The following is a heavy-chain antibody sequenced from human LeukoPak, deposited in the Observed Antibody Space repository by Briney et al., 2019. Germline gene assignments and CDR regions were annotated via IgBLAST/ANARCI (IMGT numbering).Heavy chain of an antibody. Sequence: GGSLRLSCAASGFIFSNYGMHWVRQAPGKGLEWVAVISYDGSNKYYADSVKGRFTISRDNSKNTLYLQMNSLRAEDTAVYYCAFGTTSVFWYFDFWGQGTLVTVSS. CDR2: ISYDGSNK. D-gene: IGHD2/OR15-2a*01. CDR3: AFGTTSVFWYFDF. V-gene: IGHV3-30*03. CDR1: GFIFSNYG. J-gene: IGHJ4*02.